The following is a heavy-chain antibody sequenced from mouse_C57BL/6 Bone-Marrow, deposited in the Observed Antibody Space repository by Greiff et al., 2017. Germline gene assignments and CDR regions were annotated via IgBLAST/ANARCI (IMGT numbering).Heavy chain of an antibody. CDR1: GYTFTSYW. CDR2: IDPSDSDT. D-gene: IGHD1-1*01. Sequence: QVQLQQPGAELVKPGASVKLSCKASGYTFTSYWMQWVKQRPGQGLEWIGEIDPSDSDTNYNQKFKGKATLTVDTSSSTAYMQLSSLTSEDSAVYYCARGGDITRYWGQGTLVTVSA. J-gene: IGHJ3*01. V-gene: IGHV1-50*01. CDR3: ARGGDITRY.